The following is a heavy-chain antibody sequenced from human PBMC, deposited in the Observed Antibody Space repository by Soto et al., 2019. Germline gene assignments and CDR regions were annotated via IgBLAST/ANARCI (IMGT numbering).Heavy chain of an antibody. CDR1: GFTFSSYG. CDR2: IWYDGSNK. V-gene: IGHV3-33*01. CDR3: ARVYIEQWLDY. Sequence: GGSLRLSCVASGFTFSSYGMHWVRQAPGKGLEWVAVIWYDGSNKYYADSVKGRFTISRDNSKNTLYLQMNSLRAEDTAVYYCARVYIEQWLDYWGQGTLVTVSS. J-gene: IGHJ4*02. D-gene: IGHD6-19*01.